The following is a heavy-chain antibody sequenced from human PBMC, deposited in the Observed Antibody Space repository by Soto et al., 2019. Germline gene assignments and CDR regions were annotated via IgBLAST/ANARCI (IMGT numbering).Heavy chain of an antibody. CDR2: ISYDGSNK. CDR3: AKGFSYSVIDY. Sequence: QVQLVESGGGVVQPGRSLRLSCAASGFTFSAYGMHWVRQAPGKGLEWVAVISYDGSNKYYADSVKGRFTISRDNSKNTLYLQMSSLRPEDTAVYYCAKGFSYSVIDYWGQGTLVTVSS. D-gene: IGHD5-18*01. CDR1: GFTFSAYG. V-gene: IGHV3-30*18. J-gene: IGHJ4*02.